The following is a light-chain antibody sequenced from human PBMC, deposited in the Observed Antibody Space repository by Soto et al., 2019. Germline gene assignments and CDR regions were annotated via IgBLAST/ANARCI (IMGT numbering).Light chain of an antibody. J-gene: IGKJ4*01. CDR2: GAS. CDR3: KQSYTSPVT. V-gene: IGKV1-39*01. Sequence: IQLTQSPSSLSASIGDRVTITCQASHDISNYLNWYEQKPGKAPNLLIYGASNLQSGVPSRFSGGGSGTDFTLTIRSLQPEDFGTYYCKQSYTSPVTFGGGTKVDIK. CDR1: HDISNY.